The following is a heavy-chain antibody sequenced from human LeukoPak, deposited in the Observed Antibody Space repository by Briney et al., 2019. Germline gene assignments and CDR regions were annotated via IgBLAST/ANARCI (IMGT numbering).Heavy chain of an antibody. J-gene: IGHJ4*02. Sequence: GASVKVSCKASGYIFTNYYMHWVRQAPGQGLEWMGWINPNSDGTNYAQKFQGRVTMTRDTSISTAYMELSRLRSDDTAVYYCARRSSHDYWGQGTLVTVSS. CDR1: GYIFTNYY. CDR3: ARRSSHDY. D-gene: IGHD2-2*01. CDR2: INPNSDGT. V-gene: IGHV1-2*02.